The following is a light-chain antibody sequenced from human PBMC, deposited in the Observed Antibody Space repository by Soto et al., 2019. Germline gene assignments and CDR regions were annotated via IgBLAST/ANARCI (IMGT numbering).Light chain of an antibody. CDR1: RTVGSN. Sequence: EIVMTQSPATLSVSPGERATLSCRASRTVGSNLAWYPQKLGQAPRLLISGASTRATGIPASFSGSVSGTEFTLTISSLPSEDFAIYLSQQYNNWPPDRTFGQGTKVEIK. CDR3: QQYNNWPPDRT. CDR2: GAS. V-gene: IGKV3-15*01. J-gene: IGKJ1*01.